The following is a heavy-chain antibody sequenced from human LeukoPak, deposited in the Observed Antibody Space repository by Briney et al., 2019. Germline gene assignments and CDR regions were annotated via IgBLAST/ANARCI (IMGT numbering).Heavy chain of an antibody. CDR3: ARHDYGDYYFDY. CDR2: ISAYNGNT. D-gene: IGHD4-17*01. Sequence: ASVTVSCKPSGYTFTSYGISWVRQAPGQGREWMGWISAYNGNTNYAQKLQGRVTMTTDTSTSTAYMELRSLRSDDTAVYYCARHDYGDYYFDYWGQGTLVTVSS. V-gene: IGHV1-18*01. CDR1: GYTFTSYG. J-gene: IGHJ4*02.